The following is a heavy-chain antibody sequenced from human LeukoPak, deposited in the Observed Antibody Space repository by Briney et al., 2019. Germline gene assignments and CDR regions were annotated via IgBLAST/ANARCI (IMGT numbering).Heavy chain of an antibody. CDR2: IQYDRTNE. J-gene: IGHJ6*03. CDR3: AKDRCSNGIGCYYYYMEA. D-gene: IGHD2-8*01. V-gene: IGHV3-30*02. CDR1: AFTFSSYG. Sequence: GGSLRLSCAASAFTFSSYGMHWVRQAPGEGLEWVAYIQYDRTNEQYAHSVKGRFRISRDNSNNILYLQMNSLRTEDTAVYYCAKDRCSNGIGCYYYYMEAWGKGTTVTISS.